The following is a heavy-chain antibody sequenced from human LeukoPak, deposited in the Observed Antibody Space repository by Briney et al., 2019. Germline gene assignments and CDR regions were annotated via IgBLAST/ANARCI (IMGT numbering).Heavy chain of an antibody. CDR3: AREGGPYRPLDY. J-gene: IGHJ4*02. CDR1: GGSITNTNY. CDR2: VSLQGST. V-gene: IGHV4-4*02. Sequence: NSSETLSLTCGVSGGSITNTNYWTWVRQPPGKGLEWIGEVSLQGSTNYNPSLMGRVAIAVDTSENHISLQLTSVTAADTAVYYCAREGGPYRPLDYSGQGTLVTVSS.